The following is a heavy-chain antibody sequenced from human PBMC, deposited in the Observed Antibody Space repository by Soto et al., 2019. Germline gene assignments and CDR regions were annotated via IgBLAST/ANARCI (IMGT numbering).Heavy chain of an antibody. CDR3: ARDLRDSTYDYYYYYGMDV. CDR2: TYYRSKWYN. J-gene: IGHJ6*02. Sequence: SQTLSLTCAISGDSVSSNSAAWNWIRQSPSRGLEWLGRTYYRSKWYNDYAVSVKSRITINPDTSKNQFSLQLNSVTPEDTAVYYCARDLRDSTYDYYYYYGMDVWGQGTTVTVSS. D-gene: IGHD4-4*01. V-gene: IGHV6-1*01. CDR1: GDSVSSNSAA.